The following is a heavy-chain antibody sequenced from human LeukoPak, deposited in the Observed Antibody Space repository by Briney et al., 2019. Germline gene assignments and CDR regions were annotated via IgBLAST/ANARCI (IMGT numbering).Heavy chain of an antibody. D-gene: IGHD4-23*01. J-gene: IGHJ4*02. CDR1: GGSFSGYY. CDR3: ASGWGRDYGGNLAGSPFDY. Sequence: SETLSLTCAVYGGSFSGYYWSWIRQPPGKGLEWIGEINHSGSTNYNPSLKSRVTISVDTSKNQFSLKLSSVTAADTAVYYCASGWGRDYGGNLAGSPFDYWGQGTLVTVSS. V-gene: IGHV4-34*01. CDR2: INHSGST.